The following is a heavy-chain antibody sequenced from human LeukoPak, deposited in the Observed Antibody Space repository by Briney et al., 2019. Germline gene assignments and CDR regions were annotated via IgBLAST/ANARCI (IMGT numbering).Heavy chain of an antibody. V-gene: IGHV4-34*01. Sequence: SETLSLTCAVYGGSFSGYYLSWIRQPPGKGLEWIGEINHSGSTNYNPSLKSRGTISVDTSKNQFSLKLSSVRAADTAVYYCARARQWLGYWGQGTLVTVSS. CDR1: GGSFSGYY. CDR2: INHSGST. D-gene: IGHD6-19*01. CDR3: ARARQWLGY. J-gene: IGHJ4*02.